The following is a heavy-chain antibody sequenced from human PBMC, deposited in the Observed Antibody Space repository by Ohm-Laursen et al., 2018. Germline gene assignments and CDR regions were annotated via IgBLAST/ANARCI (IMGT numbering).Heavy chain of an antibody. J-gene: IGHJ4*02. CDR1: GGSISSSSYY. Sequence: PSDTLSLTCSVSGGSISSSSYYWGWIRQPPGKGLEWIGSIYRSGSTLYNPSLKSRVTISVDTSKNQFSLKLSSVTAADTAVYYCARDGSYTAMELWGQGTLVTVSS. CDR2: IYRSGST. D-gene: IGHD5-18*01. CDR3: ARDGSYTAMEL. V-gene: IGHV4-39*07.